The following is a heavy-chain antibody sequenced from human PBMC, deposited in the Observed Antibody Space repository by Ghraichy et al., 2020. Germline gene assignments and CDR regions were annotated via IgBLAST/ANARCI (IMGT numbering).Heavy chain of an antibody. D-gene: IGHD6-6*01. CDR1: GGTFSSYA. CDR3: ARDEVHIAALMSYYYYGMDV. V-gene: IGHV1-69*13. CDR2: IIPIFGTA. J-gene: IGHJ6*02. Sequence: SVKVSCKASGGTFSSYAISWVRQAPGQGLEWMGGIIPIFGTANYAQKFQGRVTITADESTSTAYMELSSLRSEDTAVYYCARDEVHIAALMSYYYYGMDVWGQGTTVTVSS.